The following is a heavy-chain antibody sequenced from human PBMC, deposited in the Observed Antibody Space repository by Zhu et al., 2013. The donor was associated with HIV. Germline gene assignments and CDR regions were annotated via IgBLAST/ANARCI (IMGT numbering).Heavy chain of an antibody. J-gene: IGHJ6*03. D-gene: IGHD3-10*01. Sequence: QVQLVQSGAEVKKPGASVKVSCKAPEYTLTSYDIHWVRQVTGQGLEWMGRMKTNSGNTGYAKKFQGRVTFTRNTSIDTAYMELSSLTSEDTAVYYCARVRGXGDGAYYYHYMDVWGKGTTVTVSS. CDR2: MKTNSGNT. CDR1: EYTLTSYD. CDR3: ARVRGXGDGAYYYHYMDV. V-gene: IGHV1-8*03.